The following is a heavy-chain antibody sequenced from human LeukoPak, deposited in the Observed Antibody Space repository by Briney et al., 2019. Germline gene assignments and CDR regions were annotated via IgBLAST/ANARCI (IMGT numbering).Heavy chain of an antibody. CDR2: ISGSGGST. CDR3: AKRLYGSGGYYQFDY. CDR1: GFTFSSYA. Sequence: PGGSLRLSCAASGFTFSSYAMSWVRQAPGKGLEWVSAISGSGGSTYYADSVKGRFTISRDNSKNTLYLQMNSLRAEDTAVYYCAKRLYGSGGYYQFDYWGQGTLVTVSS. V-gene: IGHV3-23*01. D-gene: IGHD3-10*01. J-gene: IGHJ4*02.